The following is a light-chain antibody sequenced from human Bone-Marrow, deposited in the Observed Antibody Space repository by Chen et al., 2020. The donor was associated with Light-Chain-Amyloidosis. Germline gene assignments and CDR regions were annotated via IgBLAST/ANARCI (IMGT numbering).Light chain of an antibody. CDR2: DDS. J-gene: IGLJ3*02. CDR1: NIGSTS. CDR3: QVWDRGSYRPV. Sequence: SYVLTPPSSVSVAPGQTATIACGGNNIGSTSVHWYQQAPGQAPLLVVYDDSDRPAGIPERLAGSNSENTATLTISRVEAGEEADYYCQVWDRGSYRPVLGGGTKLTVL. V-gene: IGLV3-21*02.